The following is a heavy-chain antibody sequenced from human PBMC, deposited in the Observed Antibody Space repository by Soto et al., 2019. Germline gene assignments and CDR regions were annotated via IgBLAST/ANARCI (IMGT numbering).Heavy chain of an antibody. D-gene: IGHD5-18*01. CDR1: GFTFSSYG. CDR3: AKGSTAMTDFDY. J-gene: IGHJ4*02. CDR2: ISYDGSNN. V-gene: IGHV3-30*18. Sequence: QVQLVESGGGVVQPGRSLRLSCAASGFTFSSYGMHWVRQAPGKGLEWVAVISYDGSNNYYADSVKGRFTISRDNSKNTLYQKMNSLRAEDRAVYYCAKGSTAMTDFDYCGQGTLVTVSS.